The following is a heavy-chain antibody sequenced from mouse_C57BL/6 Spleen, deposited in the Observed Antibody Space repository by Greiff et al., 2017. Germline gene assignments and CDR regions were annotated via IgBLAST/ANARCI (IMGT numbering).Heavy chain of an antibody. CDR3: ARSGGPSMDY. V-gene: IGHV1-19*01. J-gene: IGHJ4*01. CDR2: INPYNGGT. Sequence: EVKLMESGPVLVKPGASVKMSCKASGYTFTDYYMNWVKQSHGKSLEWIGVINPYNGGTSYNQKFKGKATLTVDKSSSTAYMELNSLTSEDSAVYYCARSGGPSMDYWGQGTSVTVSS. CDR1: GYTFTDYY. D-gene: IGHD1-1*02.